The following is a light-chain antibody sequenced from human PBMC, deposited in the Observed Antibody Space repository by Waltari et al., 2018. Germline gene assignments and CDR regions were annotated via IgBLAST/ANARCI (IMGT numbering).Light chain of an antibody. CDR2: SIN. Sequence: QTVVTQEPSVTVSPGGTVTLPCASSTGAVTRGFYPNWLQQKPGQAPRALLYSINQRHSWTPARFSGSLLGGKAALTLSGVQPEDEAVYYCLLYYGALDWIFGGGTNLTVL. V-gene: IGLV7-43*01. J-gene: IGLJ2*01. CDR1: TGAVTRGFY. CDR3: LLYYGALDWI.